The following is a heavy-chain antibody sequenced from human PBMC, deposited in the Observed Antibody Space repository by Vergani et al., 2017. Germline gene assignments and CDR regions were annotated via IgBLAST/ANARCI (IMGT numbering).Heavy chain of an antibody. CDR1: GGSITSYNW. V-gene: IGHV4-4*03. D-gene: IGHD3-10*01. CDR3: ARHGGSGNFYHLFDS. CDR2: IFHSGTT. J-gene: IGHJ4*02. Sequence: QVQLQESGPGLVKPPGTLSLTCAVSGGSITSYNWWTWVRQSPGKGLEWIGEIFHSGTTNYNPSLKSRVTISVDTSKNLISLKLNSVTAADTALYYCARHGGSGNFYHLFDSWGQGTLVTVSS.